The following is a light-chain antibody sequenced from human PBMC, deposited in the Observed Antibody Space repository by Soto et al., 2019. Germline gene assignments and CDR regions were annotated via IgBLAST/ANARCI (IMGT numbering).Light chain of an antibody. V-gene: IGLV2-14*01. Sequence: QSVLTQPASVSGSPGQSITISCTGTSSDVGGYNYVSWYQQHPGKAPKLMIYDVSNRPSGVSNRFSGSKSGNTASLTISGLHAEDEAAYYCSSYTSSSTYVVFGGGTKLTVL. CDR1: SSDVGGYNY. CDR3: SSYTSSSTYVV. J-gene: IGLJ2*01. CDR2: DVS.